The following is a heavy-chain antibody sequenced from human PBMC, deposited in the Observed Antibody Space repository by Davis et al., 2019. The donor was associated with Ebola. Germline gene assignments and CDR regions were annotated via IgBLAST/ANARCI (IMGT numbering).Heavy chain of an antibody. V-gene: IGHV4-31*03. J-gene: IGHJ4*02. CDR1: GGSISSGGYY. D-gene: IGHD7-27*01. CDR2: IYYSGST. CDR3: ARGGLSGGLVHFDY. Sequence: SETLSLTCTVSGGSISSGGYYWSWIRQHPGKGLEWIGYIYYSGSTYYNPSLKSRVTISVDTSKNQFSLKLSSVTAADTAVYYCARGGLSGGLVHFDYWGQGTLVTVSS.